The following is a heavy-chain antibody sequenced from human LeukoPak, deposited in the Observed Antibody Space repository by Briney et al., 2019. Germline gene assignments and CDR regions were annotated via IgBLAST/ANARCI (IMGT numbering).Heavy chain of an antibody. J-gene: IGHJ5*02. CDR2: IYYSGST. Sequence: SETLSLTCTVSGGSISSHYWSWIRQPPGKGLEWIGYIYYSGSTNYNPSLKSRVTISVDTSKNQFSLKLSSVTAADTAVYYCAGGYCSSTSCYRNWFDPWGQGTLVTVSS. V-gene: IGHV4-59*11. CDR3: AGGYCSSTSCYRNWFDP. D-gene: IGHD2-2*01. CDR1: GGSISSHY.